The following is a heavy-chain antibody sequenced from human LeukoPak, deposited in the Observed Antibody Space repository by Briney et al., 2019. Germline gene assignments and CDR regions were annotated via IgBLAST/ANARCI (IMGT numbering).Heavy chain of an antibody. Sequence: GGSLRLSCAASGFTFSTYAMTWVRQAPGKGLEWVSLISGTGGSTYYADSVKGRFTISRDNSKNTLYLQVNSLRAEDTAVYYCARDDKGRRYGSGSLDYWGQGTLVTVSS. D-gene: IGHD3-10*01. J-gene: IGHJ4*02. CDR1: GFTFSTYA. V-gene: IGHV3-23*01. CDR3: ARDDKGRRYGSGSLDY. CDR2: ISGTGGST.